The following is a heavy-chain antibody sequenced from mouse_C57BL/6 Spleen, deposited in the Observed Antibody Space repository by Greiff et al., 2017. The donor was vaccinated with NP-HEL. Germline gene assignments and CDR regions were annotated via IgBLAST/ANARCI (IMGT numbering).Heavy chain of an antibody. Sequence: QVQLQQPGAELVRPGPSVKLSCKASGYTFTSYWMHWVKQRPGQGLEWIGVIDPSDSYTNYNQKFKGKATLTVDTSSSTAYMQLSSLTSEDSAVYYCASGRVRAYWGQGTLVTVSA. D-gene: IGHD2-14*01. CDR3: ASGRVRAY. J-gene: IGHJ3*01. CDR1: GYTFTSYW. V-gene: IGHV1-59*01. CDR2: IDPSDSYT.